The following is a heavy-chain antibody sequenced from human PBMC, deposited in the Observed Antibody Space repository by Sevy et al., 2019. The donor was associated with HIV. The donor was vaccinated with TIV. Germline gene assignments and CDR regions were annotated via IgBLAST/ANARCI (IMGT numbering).Heavy chain of an antibody. D-gene: IGHD2-2*01. V-gene: IGHV4-4*08. CDR2: VSTSGST. Sequence: SETLSLTCTVSGDSINTYYWSWIRQPPGKGLEWIGYVSTSGSTNYNPSLKSRGTISLDTSRNQVSLKVTSVTAADASVYYCARLRWDLVVVPGATPGCYFGQWGQGTLVTVSS. J-gene: IGHJ4*02. CDR1: GDSINTYY. CDR3: ARLRWDLVVVPGATPGCYFGQ.